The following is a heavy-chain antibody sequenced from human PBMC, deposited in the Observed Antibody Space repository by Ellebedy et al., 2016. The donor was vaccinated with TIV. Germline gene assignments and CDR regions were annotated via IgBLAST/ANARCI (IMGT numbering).Heavy chain of an antibody. V-gene: IGHV3-7*04. CDR1: GFTFSSYW. CDR3: ARDEYYYDSSGIPLFDP. J-gene: IGHJ5*02. Sequence: GESLKISXAASGFTFSSYWMSWVRQAPGKGLEWVANIKQDGSEKYYVDSVKGRFTISRDNAKNSLYLQMNSLRAEDTAVYYCARDEYYYDSSGIPLFDPWGQGTLVTVSS. D-gene: IGHD3-22*01. CDR2: IKQDGSEK.